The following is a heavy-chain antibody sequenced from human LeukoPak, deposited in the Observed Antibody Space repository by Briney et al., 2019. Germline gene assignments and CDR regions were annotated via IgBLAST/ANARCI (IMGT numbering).Heavy chain of an antibody. D-gene: IGHD3-10*01. CDR2: ISSSSSYI. V-gene: IGHV3-21*01. J-gene: IGHJ4*02. CDR1: GFTFSSYS. CDR3: ARGVYYGQGVTFFDY. Sequence: GGSLRLSCAASGFTFSSYSMNWVRQAPGKGLEWVSSISSSSSYIYYADSVKGRFTISRDNAKNSLYLQMNSLRAEDTAVYYCARGVYYGQGVTFFDYWGQGTLVTVSS.